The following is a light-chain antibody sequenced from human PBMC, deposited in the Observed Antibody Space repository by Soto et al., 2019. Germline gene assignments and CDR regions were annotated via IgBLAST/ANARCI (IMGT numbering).Light chain of an antibody. V-gene: IGKV3-15*01. CDR1: QSDSSN. Sequence: EIVMTQSPATLSVSPGERATLSCRASQSDSSNLAWYQQKPGQAPRLLIYGASTRATGIPARFSGSGSGTEFTLTISSLQSEDFAVYYCQQYNNWPPCTFGQGTNVEIK. CDR2: GAS. CDR3: QQYNNWPPCT. J-gene: IGKJ1*01.